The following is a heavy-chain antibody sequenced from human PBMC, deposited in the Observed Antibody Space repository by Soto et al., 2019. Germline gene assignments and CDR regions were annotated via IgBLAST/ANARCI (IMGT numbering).Heavy chain of an antibody. Sequence: GGSLRLSCAASGFTFSSYGMHWVRQAPGKGLEWVAVISYDGSNKYYADSVKGRFTISRDNSKNTLYLQMNSLRAEDTAVYYCAKSIRGEVGAVDAFDIWGQGTMVTVSS. V-gene: IGHV3-30*18. D-gene: IGHD1-26*01. CDR3: AKSIRGEVGAVDAFDI. CDR2: ISYDGSNK. J-gene: IGHJ3*02. CDR1: GFTFSSYG.